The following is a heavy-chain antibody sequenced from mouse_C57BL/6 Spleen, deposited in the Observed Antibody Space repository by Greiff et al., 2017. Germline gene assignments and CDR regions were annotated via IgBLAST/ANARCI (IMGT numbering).Heavy chain of an antibody. CDR1: GFNIKDDY. V-gene: IGHV14-4*01. Sequence: VQLKESGAELVRPGASVKLSCTASGFNIKDDYMHWVKQRPEQGLEWIGWIDPENGDTEYASKFQGKATITADTSSNTAYLQLSSLTSEDTAVYYCTRIYDGYSLGYWGQGTTLTVSS. CDR2: IDPENGDT. D-gene: IGHD2-3*01. CDR3: TRIYDGYSLGY. J-gene: IGHJ2*01.